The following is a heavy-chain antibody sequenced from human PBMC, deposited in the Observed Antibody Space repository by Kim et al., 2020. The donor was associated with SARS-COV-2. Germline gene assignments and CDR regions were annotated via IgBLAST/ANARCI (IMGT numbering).Heavy chain of an antibody. D-gene: IGHD3-22*01. J-gene: IGHJ4*02. Sequence: SETLSLTCTVSGGSISSSSYYWGWIRQPPGKGLEWIGSIYYSGSTYYNPSLKSRVTISVDTSKNQFSLKLSSVTAADTAVYYCVLILSERADWPHDSSDYWGQGTLVTVSS. CDR1: GGSISSSSYY. CDR3: VLILSERADWPHDSSDY. CDR2: IYYSGST. V-gene: IGHV4-39*01.